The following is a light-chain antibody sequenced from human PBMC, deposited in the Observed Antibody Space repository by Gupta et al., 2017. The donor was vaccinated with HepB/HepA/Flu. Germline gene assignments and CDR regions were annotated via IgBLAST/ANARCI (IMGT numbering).Light chain of an antibody. J-gene: IGKJ1*01. CDR3: QQRDSTPWT. Sequence: DIQMTQSPSSLSASVGDRVTITCRASQSISSYLNWYQQKPGKAPKLLIYDASSLQSGVPSRFSGSGSGTDFTLTISRRQPEDFATYYCQQRDSTPWTFGQGTKVEIK. CDR2: DAS. V-gene: IGKV1-39*01. CDR1: QSISSY.